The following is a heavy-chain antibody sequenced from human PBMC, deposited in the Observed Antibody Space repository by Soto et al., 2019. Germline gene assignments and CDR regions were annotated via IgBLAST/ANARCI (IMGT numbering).Heavy chain of an antibody. Sequence: EVQLVESGGGLVKPGGSLRLSCAASGFTFSNAWMSWVRQAPGKGLEWVGRIKRKTDGGTTDYAAPVKGRFTIPRDDSNNTLYLQMNSLKTEDTAVYYCTSRPATIFGVAPDYWGQGTLVTVSS. J-gene: IGHJ4*02. CDR3: TSRPATIFGVAPDY. CDR2: IKRKTDGGTT. CDR1: GFTFSNAW. V-gene: IGHV3-15*01. D-gene: IGHD3-3*01.